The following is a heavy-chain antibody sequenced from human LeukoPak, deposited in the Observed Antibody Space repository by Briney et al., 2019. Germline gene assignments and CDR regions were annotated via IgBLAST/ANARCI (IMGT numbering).Heavy chain of an antibody. V-gene: IGHV5-51*01. CDR2: IYPGDSDT. J-gene: IGHJ4*02. D-gene: IGHD2-21*01. Sequence: GESLKISCKASVFNFTNYWIAWVRQTPGQGLEWMGSIYPGDSDTRYNPSFQGQVTISADKSIKTAYLQWSSLKASDTAMYYCARRHLSGGDPYYFDYWGQGTLVTVSS. CDR1: VFNFTNYW. CDR3: ARRHLSGGDPYYFDY.